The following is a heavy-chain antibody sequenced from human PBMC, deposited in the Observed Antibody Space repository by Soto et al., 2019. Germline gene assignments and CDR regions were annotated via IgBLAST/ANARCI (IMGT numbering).Heavy chain of an antibody. CDR1: GFTFSTVS. Sequence: EVQLVESGGGLVQPGGSLRLSCVASGFTFSTVSMNWVRQAPGKGLEWVAHISTSGATRYYADSVKGRFTISRDNAKTSLYLQMDSLRNEDTAVYYCASFFGSGFDYWGQGTLVTVSS. V-gene: IGHV3-48*02. D-gene: IGHD6-19*01. CDR2: ISTSGATR. J-gene: IGHJ4*02. CDR3: ASFFGSGFDY.